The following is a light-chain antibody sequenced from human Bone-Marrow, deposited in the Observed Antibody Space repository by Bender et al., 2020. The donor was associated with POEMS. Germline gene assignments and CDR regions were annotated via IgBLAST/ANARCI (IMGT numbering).Light chain of an antibody. CDR3: QSYDSSLSGSYV. CDR2: DVS. CDR1: SSDVGAYNL. J-gene: IGLJ1*01. Sequence: QSVLTQPPSVSGSPGQSITISCTGASSDVGAYNLVSWYQQHPGKAPKLMIYDVSKRPSGVPDRFSGSKSGNTASLTISGLQAEDEADYYCQSYDSSLSGSYVFGAGTKVTVL. V-gene: IGLV2-11*01.